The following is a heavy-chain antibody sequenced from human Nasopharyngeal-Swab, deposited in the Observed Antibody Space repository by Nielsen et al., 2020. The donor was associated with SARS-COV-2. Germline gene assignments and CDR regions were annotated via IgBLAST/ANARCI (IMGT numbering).Heavy chain of an antibody. CDR2: IRSKGNNYAT. Sequence: GGSLRLSCAASGFTFSDSAIHWVRQASGEGLEWVARIRSKGNNYATAYSASVKGRFIIFRDDPTNTAYLQMNSLKTEDTAMYYCTRCGGGCYSGRDYWGQGTLVTFSS. CDR3: TRCGGGCYSGRDY. CDR1: GFTFSDSA. J-gene: IGHJ4*02. V-gene: IGHV3-73*01. D-gene: IGHD2-15*01.